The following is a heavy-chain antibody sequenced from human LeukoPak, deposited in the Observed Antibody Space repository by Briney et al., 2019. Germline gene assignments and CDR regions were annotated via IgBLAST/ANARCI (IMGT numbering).Heavy chain of an antibody. Sequence: GGSLRLSCAASGFTFSSYGMHWVRQAPGKGLEWVAVISYDGSNKYYADSVKGRFTISRDNSKNTLYLQMNSLRAEDTAVYYCAKDPRSPVAVGSNFDYWGQGTLVTVSS. CDR2: ISYDGSNK. CDR3: AKDPRSPVAVGSNFDY. CDR1: GFTFSSYG. V-gene: IGHV3-30*18. D-gene: IGHD6-19*01. J-gene: IGHJ4*02.